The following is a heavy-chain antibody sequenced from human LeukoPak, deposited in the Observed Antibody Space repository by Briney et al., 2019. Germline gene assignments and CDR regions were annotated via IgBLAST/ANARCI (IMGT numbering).Heavy chain of an antibody. Sequence: GGSLRLSCAALGFTFSAFWMSWVRQGPGKGLKWVDSIKPDGSDSHHVDSVMGRFTISRDNAKNLLYLQMNSLSAEDTAVYYCARLFGGVTTFDYWGQGALVTVSS. D-gene: IGHD4-17*01. CDR1: GFTFSAFW. CDR3: ARLFGGVTTFDY. J-gene: IGHJ4*02. CDR2: IKPDGSDS. V-gene: IGHV3-7*01.